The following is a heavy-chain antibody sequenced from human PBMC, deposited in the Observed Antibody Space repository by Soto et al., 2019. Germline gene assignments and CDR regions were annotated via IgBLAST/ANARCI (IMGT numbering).Heavy chain of an antibody. Sequence: QVQLVQSGAEVKKPGSSVKVSCKASGGTFSSYAISWVRQAPGQGLEWMGGIIPIFGTANYAQKVQGRVTITADESTSTAYMELSSLRSEDTAVYYCARGPDYYDSSGHWYFDLWGRGTLVTVSS. D-gene: IGHD3-22*01. CDR2: IIPIFGTA. V-gene: IGHV1-69*01. CDR3: ARGPDYYDSSGHWYFDL. CDR1: GGTFSSYA. J-gene: IGHJ2*01.